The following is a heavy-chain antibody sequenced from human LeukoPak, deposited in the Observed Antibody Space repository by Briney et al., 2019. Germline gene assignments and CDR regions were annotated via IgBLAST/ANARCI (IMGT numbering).Heavy chain of an antibody. Sequence: GGSLRLSCAASGFTFSTFGMNWVRQAPGKGLEWVAVTSYDGSHTYYADSVKGRFIISRDNSENTVYLQMNSLRVEDTAVYYCAKDHEVGRVIVVDCGLDSWGQGTLVTVSS. V-gene: IGHV3-30*18. CDR3: AKDHEVGRVIVVDCGLDS. CDR1: GFTFSTFG. D-gene: IGHD3-22*01. J-gene: IGHJ5*01. CDR2: TSYDGSHT.